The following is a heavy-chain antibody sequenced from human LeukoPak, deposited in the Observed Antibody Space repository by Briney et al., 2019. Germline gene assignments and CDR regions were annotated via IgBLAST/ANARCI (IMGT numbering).Heavy chain of an antibody. J-gene: IGHJ4*02. CDR1: GGSISSSSYY. Sequence: SETLSLTCTVSGGSISSSSYYWGWIRQPPGKGLEWIGEINHSGSTNYNPSLKSRVTISVDTSKNQFSLKLSSVTAADTAVYYCARGISDFWSGYGVYYFDYWGQGTLVTVSS. D-gene: IGHD3-3*01. V-gene: IGHV4-39*07. CDR3: ARGISDFWSGYGVYYFDY. CDR2: INHSGST.